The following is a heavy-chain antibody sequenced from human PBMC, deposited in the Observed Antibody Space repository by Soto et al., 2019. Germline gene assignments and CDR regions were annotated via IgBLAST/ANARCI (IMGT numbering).Heavy chain of an antibody. J-gene: IGHJ5*02. CDR3: ASSTHNWFDP. CDR2: ISSSSSTI. Sequence: EVQLVESGGGLVQPGGSLRLSCAASGFTFSSYSMNWVRQAPGKGLEWVSYISSSSSTIYYADSVKGRFTISRDNAKNSLYLQMNSLRAEDTAVYYCASSTHNWFDPWGQGTLVTVSS. CDR1: GFTFSSYS. V-gene: IGHV3-48*01. D-gene: IGHD2-2*01.